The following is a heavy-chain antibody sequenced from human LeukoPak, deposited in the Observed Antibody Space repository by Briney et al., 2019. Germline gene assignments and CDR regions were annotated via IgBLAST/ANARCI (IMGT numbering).Heavy chain of an antibody. J-gene: IGHJ6*02. V-gene: IGHV1-46*01. CDR3: ARDLGYGDYYYYGMDV. Sequence: ASVKVSCKASGYTLSSYYIYWVRQAPGQGLEWMGIINPSGGNTNYAQKFRGRVTMTRDTSTSTVYMELSSLRSEDTAVYYCARDLGYGDYYYYGMDVWGQGTTVTVSS. CDR1: GYTLSSYY. CDR2: INPSGGNT. D-gene: IGHD4-17*01.